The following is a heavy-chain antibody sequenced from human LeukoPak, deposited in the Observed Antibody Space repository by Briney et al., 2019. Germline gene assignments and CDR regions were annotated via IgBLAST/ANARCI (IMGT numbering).Heavy chain of an antibody. J-gene: IGHJ5*02. CDR3: ASLYCSRGSCAFDV. CDR1: GFTVSANY. Sequence: PGGSLRPSCAASGFTVSANYMSWVRQSPGKGLEWVSIIYSGGSTDYADSVKGRFTISKDNSKNTVFLQMNSLRAEDTAMYYCASLYCSRGSCAFDVWGQGTLVTVSP. D-gene: IGHD2-15*01. V-gene: IGHV3-66*01. CDR2: IYSGGST.